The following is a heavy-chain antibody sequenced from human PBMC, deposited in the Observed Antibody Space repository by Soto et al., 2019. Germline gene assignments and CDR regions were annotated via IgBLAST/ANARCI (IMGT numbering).Heavy chain of an antibody. Sequence: SETLSLTCTVSGGSISSGDYYWSWIRQPPGKGLEWIGYIYYSGSTYYNPSLKSRVTISVDTSKNQFSLKLSSVTAADTAVYYCARGVRGRPFDYWGQGTLVTVAS. V-gene: IGHV4-30-4*01. CDR2: IYYSGST. D-gene: IGHD3-10*01. CDR1: GGSISSGDYY. CDR3: ARGVRGRPFDY. J-gene: IGHJ4*02.